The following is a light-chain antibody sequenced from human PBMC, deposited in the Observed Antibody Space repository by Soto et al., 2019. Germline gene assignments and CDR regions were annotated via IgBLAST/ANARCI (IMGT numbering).Light chain of an antibody. Sequence: QSVLTQPASVSGSPGQSITISCTGTSSDVGGYNYVYWYQQHPGKAPKLIIYEVSNRPSGVSNRFSVSRSGNTASLTISGLQAEDEAAYYCNSYTRKSTVVFGTGTKLTVL. CDR3: NSYTRKSTVV. V-gene: IGLV2-14*01. CDR1: SSDVGGYNY. J-gene: IGLJ1*01. CDR2: EVS.